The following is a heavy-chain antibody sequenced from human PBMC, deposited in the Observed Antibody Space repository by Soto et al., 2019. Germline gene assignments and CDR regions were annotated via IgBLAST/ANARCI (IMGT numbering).Heavy chain of an antibody. V-gene: IGHV4-4*07. Sequence: KSSETLSLTCAVYGESFSGYWWSWIRQPAGKGLEWIGRVYSSGTTDYNPSLNSRATMSVETSKNQFSLKLSSVTAADTAVYYCARDIASYAYGEGYWGQGIQVTVSS. CDR3: ARDIASYAYGEGY. J-gene: IGHJ4*02. D-gene: IGHD2-21*01. CDR1: GESFSGYW. CDR2: VYSSGTT.